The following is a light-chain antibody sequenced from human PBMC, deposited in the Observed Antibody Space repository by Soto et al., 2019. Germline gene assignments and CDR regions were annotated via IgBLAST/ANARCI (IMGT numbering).Light chain of an antibody. J-gene: IGKJ4*01. V-gene: IGKV1-33*01. Sequence: DIQMTQSPSSLSASVGDRVTITCQASQDISNYLNWYQQKPGKAPKLLIYDASNLETGVPSRFSRSGSGTYFTFSISSLQPEDIATYYCQQYDNRPLTFGGGTKVEIK. CDR3: QQYDNRPLT. CDR1: QDISNY. CDR2: DAS.